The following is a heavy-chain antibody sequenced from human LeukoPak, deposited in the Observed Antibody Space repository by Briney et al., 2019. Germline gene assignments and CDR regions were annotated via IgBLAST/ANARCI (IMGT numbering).Heavy chain of an antibody. CDR1: GFTFSSYA. J-gene: IGHJ4*02. CDR2: ITGSGGST. CDR3: ARDSRDIAWYFDF. V-gene: IGHV3-23*01. Sequence: PGGSLRLSCAASGFTFSSYAMGWVRQAPGKGLEWVSLITGSGGSTFYADSVKGRFTISRDNSKSTLYLQMNSLRAEDTAVYDCARDSRDIAWYFDFWGQGTLVTVSS. D-gene: IGHD2-15*01.